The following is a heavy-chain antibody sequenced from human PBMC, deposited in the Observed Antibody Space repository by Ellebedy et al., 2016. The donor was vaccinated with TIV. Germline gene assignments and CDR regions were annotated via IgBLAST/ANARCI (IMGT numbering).Heavy chain of an antibody. CDR2: ISAGSSSV. CDR1: GFTFRNFA. V-gene: IGHV3-23*01. CDR3: AKDRGSGWYETWFNP. D-gene: IGHD6-19*01. J-gene: IGHJ5*02. Sequence: GGSLRLSCAASGFTFRNFAMNWVRQAPGKGLEWVSVISAGSSSVLYRDSVKGRFTISRDNSKNTLYLQMNSLRVEDTAIYYCAKDRGSGWYETWFNPWGQGTLVTVSS.